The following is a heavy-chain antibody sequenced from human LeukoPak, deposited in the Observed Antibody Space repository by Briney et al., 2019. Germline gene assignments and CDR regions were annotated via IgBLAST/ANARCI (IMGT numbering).Heavy chain of an antibody. J-gene: IGHJ4*02. CDR3: ARGRPCETCCRASDY. V-gene: IGHV3-21*01. Sequence: WGSLRLSCAASGFAFSTYSIHWVRQAPGKGLEWVASITSTSIYIYYGDSVKGRFIVSRDNAKNSLYLQMNSLRAEDTAVYYCARGRPCETCCRASDYWGQGTLVTVSS. CDR1: GFAFSTYS. D-gene: IGHD2-2*01. CDR2: ITSTSIYI.